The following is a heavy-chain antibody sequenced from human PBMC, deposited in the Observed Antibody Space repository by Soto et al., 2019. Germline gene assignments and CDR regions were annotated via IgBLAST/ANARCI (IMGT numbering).Heavy chain of an antibody. V-gene: IGHV4-30-4*01. CDR1: GGSISSGDYY. Sequence: QVQLQESGPGLVKPSQTLSLTCAVSGGSISSGDYYWTWIRQPPGKGLEWIGYIYSSGSTYYNSSLRSRVTISLDTSKNHFPLNMTSVTAADTAVYYCCRGTDVWGQGTTVTVSS. CDR3: CRGTDV. CDR2: IYSSGST. J-gene: IGHJ6*02.